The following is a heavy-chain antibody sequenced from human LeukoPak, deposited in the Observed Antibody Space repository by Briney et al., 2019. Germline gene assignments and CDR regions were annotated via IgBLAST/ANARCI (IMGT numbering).Heavy chain of an antibody. J-gene: IGHJ4*02. CDR3: ARGYFDWLNYLDY. CDR1: GGTFSSYA. D-gene: IGHD3-9*01. Sequence: GASVKVSCKASGGTFSSYAISWVRQAPGQGLEWMGGIIPIFGTANYAQKFQGRVTITADESTSTAYMELSSLRSEDTAVYYCARGYFDWLNYLDYWGQGTLVTVSS. CDR2: IIPIFGTA. V-gene: IGHV1-69*13.